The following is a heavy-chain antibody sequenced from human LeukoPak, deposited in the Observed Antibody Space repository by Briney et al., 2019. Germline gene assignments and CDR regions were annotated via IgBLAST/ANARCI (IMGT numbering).Heavy chain of an antibody. CDR1: GFTFSSYS. J-gene: IGHJ4*02. CDR2: ISSSSSYI. CDR3: ARVGSYNGAYYDFWSGYYPQPFDY. Sequence: GGSLRLSCAASGFTFSSYSMNWVRQAPGKGPEWVSSISSSSSYIYYADSVKGRFTISRDNAKNSLYLQMNSLRAEDTAVYYCARVGSYNGAYYDFWSGYYPQPFDYWGQGTLVTVSS. D-gene: IGHD3-3*01. V-gene: IGHV3-21*01.